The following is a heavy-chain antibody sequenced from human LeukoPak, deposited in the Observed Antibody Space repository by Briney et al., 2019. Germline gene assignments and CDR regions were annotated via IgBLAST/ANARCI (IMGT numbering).Heavy chain of an antibody. V-gene: IGHV3-30*02. CDR2: IRYDGSNK. D-gene: IGHD3-3*01. CDR3: ARVYYDFWSGYSFDY. Sequence: GGSLRLSCAASGFTFSSYGMHWVRQAPGKGLEWVAFIRYDGSNKYYADSVKGRFTISRDNAKNSLYLQMNSLRAEDTAVYYCARVYYDFWSGYSFDYWGQGTLVTVSS. J-gene: IGHJ4*02. CDR1: GFTFSSYG.